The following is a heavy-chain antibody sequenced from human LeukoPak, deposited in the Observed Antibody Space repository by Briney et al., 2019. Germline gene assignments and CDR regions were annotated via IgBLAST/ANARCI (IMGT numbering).Heavy chain of an antibody. CDR1: GGSFSGYY. V-gene: IGHV4-34*01. Sequence: SETLSLTCAVYGGSFSGYYWSWIRQPPGKGLEWIGEINHSGSTNYNPSLKSRVTISVDTSKNQFSLKLSSVTVADTAVYYCARKCSGGSCYSGGFDPWGQGTLVTVSS. J-gene: IGHJ5*02. D-gene: IGHD2-15*01. CDR2: INHSGST. CDR3: ARKCSGGSCYSGGFDP.